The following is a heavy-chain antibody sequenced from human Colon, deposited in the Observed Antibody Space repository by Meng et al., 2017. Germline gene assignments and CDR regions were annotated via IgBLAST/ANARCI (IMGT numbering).Heavy chain of an antibody. Sequence: QVARKEHGSGRVRPSGTLSLTCAVSGGSITNDNWWNWVRQPPGKGLEWIGQIFHAGNTNYNPSLKSRVTMSLDKSKNQFSLTLTSVTAADTAVYYCARDFHSTMTVFDSWGQGTLVTVSS. CDR2: IFHAGNT. CDR3: ARDFHSTMTVFDS. D-gene: IGHD3-22*01. J-gene: IGHJ4*02. CDR1: GGSITNDNW. V-gene: IGHV4-4*02.